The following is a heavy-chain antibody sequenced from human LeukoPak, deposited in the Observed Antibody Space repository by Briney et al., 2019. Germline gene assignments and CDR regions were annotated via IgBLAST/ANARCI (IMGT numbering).Heavy chain of an antibody. CDR1: GFTFTSSA. Sequence: GTPVKVSCTASGFTFTSSAMLWVRQARGQRLEWIGWIVVFSGNTNNAQKFQERVTITRDMSTSTAYMELSSLRSEDTAVYYCAADVVVPADISWDYYYYMDVWGKGTTVTVSS. CDR3: AADVVVPADISWDYYYYMDV. D-gene: IGHD2-2*01. CDR2: IVVFSGNT. V-gene: IGHV1-58*02. J-gene: IGHJ6*03.